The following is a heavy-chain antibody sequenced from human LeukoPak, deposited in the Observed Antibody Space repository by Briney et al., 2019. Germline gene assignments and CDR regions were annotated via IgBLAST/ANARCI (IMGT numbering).Heavy chain of an antibody. CDR2: INPNSGGT. Sequence: ASVKVSCEASGYTFTGYYMHWVRQAPGQGLEWIGWINPNSGGTNYAQKFQGRVTMTRDTSISTAYMELSRLRSDDTAVYYCARETGAIFGVVTNWGQGTLVTVSS. J-gene: IGHJ4*02. V-gene: IGHV1-2*02. CDR3: ARETGAIFGVVTN. D-gene: IGHD3-3*01. CDR1: GYTFTGYY.